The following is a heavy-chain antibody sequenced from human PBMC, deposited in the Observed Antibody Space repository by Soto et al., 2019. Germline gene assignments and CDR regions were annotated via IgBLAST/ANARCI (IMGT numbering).Heavy chain of an antibody. D-gene: IGHD6-6*01. J-gene: IGHJ6*02. CDR2: NYYSGIT. CDR3: ARGSSIAGLYYGMDV. CDR1: GGSISSGGYY. V-gene: IGHV4-31*03. Sequence: QVQLQESGPGLVKPSQTLSLTCTVSGGSISSGGYYWTWIRQHPGKGLEWIGYNYYSGITYYNPSLKRRVTISLDTSKNQFSLTLGSVTAADTAVYYCARGSSIAGLYYGMDVWGQGTTVTVSS.